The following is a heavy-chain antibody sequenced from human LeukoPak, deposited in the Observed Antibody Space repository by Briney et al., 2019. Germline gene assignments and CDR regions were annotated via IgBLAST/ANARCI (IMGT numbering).Heavy chain of an antibody. J-gene: IGHJ4*02. CDR3: ARSSGTGTFSY. V-gene: IGHV4-39*02. CDR2: VYYGRSP. Sequence: PSETLSLTCTVSGDSISRSTYYWAWIRQPPGKGLEWIGSVYYGRSPYFNPSLESRATISVDTTKNHFSLKMSSVTAADTAVYYCARSSGTGTFSYWGQGTLVTVSS. CDR1: GDSISRSTYY. D-gene: IGHD6-25*01.